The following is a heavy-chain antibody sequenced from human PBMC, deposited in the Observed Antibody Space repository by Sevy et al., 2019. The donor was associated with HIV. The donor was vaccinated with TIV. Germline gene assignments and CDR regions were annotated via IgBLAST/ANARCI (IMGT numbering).Heavy chain of an antibody. CDR1: GFPFNDHA. Sequence: GGSLRLSCAASGFPFNDHAMHWVRQVPGKGLEWVSGISWNSRNIGYAGSVKGRFTISRDNARHFGYLEMNSLGTEDTAFYYCAKDINRGCDGVNCYSYYYYFDGLDVWGQGTTVTVSS. J-gene: IGHJ6*02. D-gene: IGHD2-21*01. CDR2: ISWNSRNI. CDR3: AKDINRGCDGVNCYSYYYYFDGLDV. V-gene: IGHV3-9*01.